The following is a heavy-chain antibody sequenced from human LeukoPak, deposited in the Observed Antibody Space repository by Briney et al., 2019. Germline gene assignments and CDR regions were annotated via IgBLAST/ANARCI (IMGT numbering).Heavy chain of an antibody. Sequence: GRSLRLSCAASGSTFSSYGMHWVRQAPGKGLEWVAVIWYDGSNKYYADSVKGRFTISRDNSKNTLDLQMNSLRAEDTAVYYCARDRSYDFWSGYSTPDYWGQGTLVTVSS. CDR3: ARDRSYDFWSGYSTPDY. V-gene: IGHV3-33*01. CDR1: GSTFSSYG. D-gene: IGHD3-3*01. J-gene: IGHJ4*02. CDR2: IWYDGSNK.